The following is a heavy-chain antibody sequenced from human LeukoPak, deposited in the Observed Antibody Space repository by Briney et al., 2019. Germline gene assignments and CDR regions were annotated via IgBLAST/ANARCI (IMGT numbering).Heavy chain of an antibody. CDR1: GGTFNRYA. J-gene: IGHJ4*02. V-gene: IGHV1-69*04. CDR3: ARDRLDYGDSYTLDS. Sequence: GASVKVSCKASGGTFNRYAISWVRQAPGQGLEWMGRIIPVLDMANHAEEFQARVTITADKPTSTAYMELSSLRSEDTAVYYCARDRLDYGDSYTLDSWGQGTLVTVSS. D-gene: IGHD4-17*01. CDR2: IIPVLDMA.